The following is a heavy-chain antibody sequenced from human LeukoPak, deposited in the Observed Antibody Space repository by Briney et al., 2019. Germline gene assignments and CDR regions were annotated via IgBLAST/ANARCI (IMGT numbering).Heavy chain of an antibody. CDR3: ARDRDGYIN. V-gene: IGHV4-59*01. D-gene: IGHD5-24*01. J-gene: IGHJ4*02. CDR2: IYYSGST. Sequence: PSETLSLTCAVYGGSFSGYYWSWIRQPPGKGLEWIGYIYYSGSTSYNPSLKSRVTISVDTSKNQFSLKLSSVTAADTAVYYCARDRDGYINWGQGTLVTVSS. CDR1: GGSFSGYY.